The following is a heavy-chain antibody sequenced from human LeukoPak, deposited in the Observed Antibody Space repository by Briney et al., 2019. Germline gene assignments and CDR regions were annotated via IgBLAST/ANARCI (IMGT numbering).Heavy chain of an antibody. CDR3: ARDRQYYDSSGYPTHFDY. CDR1: GFTFSSYA. D-gene: IGHD3-22*01. CDR2: ILSNSSYI. V-gene: IGHV3-21*01. Sequence: GGPLILSCAASGFTFSSYAVSWGRQAPGRGLEWVSSILSNSSYIYYADSEKGRFNISRDNAKNSLYLQMNSLRAEDTAVYYCARDRQYYDSSGYPTHFDYWGQGTLVTVSS. J-gene: IGHJ4*02.